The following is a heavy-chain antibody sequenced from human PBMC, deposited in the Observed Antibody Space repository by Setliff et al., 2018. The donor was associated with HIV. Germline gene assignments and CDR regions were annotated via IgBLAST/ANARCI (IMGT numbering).Heavy chain of an antibody. CDR2: MYYSGNT. CDR3: ARDGSRTTGATGYYYGLDV. V-gene: IGHV4-59*12. CDR1: GVSISNYY. J-gene: IGHJ6*02. D-gene: IGHD1-1*01. Sequence: SETLSLTCTVSGVSISNYYWSWIRQPPGKGLEWIGYMYYSGNTNYNPSLKSRVTISVDTSKSQFSLKLNSVTAADTAVYYCARDGSRTTGATGYYYGLDVWGQGTTVTVSS.